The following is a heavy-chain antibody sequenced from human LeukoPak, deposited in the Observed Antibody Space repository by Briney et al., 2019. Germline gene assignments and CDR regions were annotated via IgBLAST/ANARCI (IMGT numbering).Heavy chain of an antibody. V-gene: IGHV4-34*01. CDR1: GGASSADY. D-gene: IGHD2-15*01. Sequence: HTLSLTCAFYGGASSADYWSWIRQPPGTRLESSGEINHSGTTNANPSPRTRGTISLDTSKNQFSLKLSSGTAADTAVYYCARDPLYCSGGSCYPGDYYYYYGMDVWGKGTTVTVSS. J-gene: IGHJ6*01. CDR2: INHSGTT. CDR3: ARDPLYCSGGSCYPGDYYYYYGMDV.